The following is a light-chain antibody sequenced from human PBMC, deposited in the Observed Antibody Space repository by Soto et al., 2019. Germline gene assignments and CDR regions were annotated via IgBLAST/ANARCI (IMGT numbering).Light chain of an antibody. V-gene: IGKV3-20*01. CDR1: QSVSSSY. J-gene: IGKJ1*01. Sequence: EIVLTQSPGTLSLSPGERATLSCRASQSVSSSYLAWYQQKPGQAPRLLIYGASSRATGIPDRFSGSGSGTDFTLTISRLEPEDFAVYYCQQYGSSLWTFGKGTRWKSN. CDR2: GAS. CDR3: QQYGSSLWT.